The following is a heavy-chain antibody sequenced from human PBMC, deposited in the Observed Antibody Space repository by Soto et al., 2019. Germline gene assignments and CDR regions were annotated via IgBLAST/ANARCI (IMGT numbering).Heavy chain of an antibody. V-gene: IGHV3-33*01. CDR1: GFTFSSYG. Sequence: PGGSLRLSCAASGFTFSSYGMHWVRQAPGKGLEWVAVIWYDGSNKYYADSVKGRFTISRDNSKNTLYLQMNSLRAEDTAVYYCARDLVGAPGYYYYGMDVWAQGTTVTVSS. D-gene: IGHD1-26*01. CDR3: ARDLVGAPGYYYYGMDV. J-gene: IGHJ6*02. CDR2: IWYDGSNK.